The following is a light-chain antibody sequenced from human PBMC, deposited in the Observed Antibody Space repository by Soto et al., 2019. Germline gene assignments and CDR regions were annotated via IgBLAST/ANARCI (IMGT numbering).Light chain of an antibody. CDR1: SGTIASNY. J-gene: IGLJ2*01. CDR2: EDD. Sequence: NFMLTQPHSVSESPGQTVTISCTGSSGTIASNYVQWYQQRPGSAPTTLIYEDDQRPSGVPDRFSGSIDIASTAASLTIAGLKAEDEADYYWQYYDSSSRDVVFGGGTKLTVL. V-gene: IGLV6-57*02. CDR3: QYYDSSSRDVV.